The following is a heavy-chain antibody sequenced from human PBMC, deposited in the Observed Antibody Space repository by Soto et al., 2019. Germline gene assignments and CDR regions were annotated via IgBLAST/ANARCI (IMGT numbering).Heavy chain of an antibody. V-gene: IGHV1-69*02. CDR3: TRTSGYAYPVD. Sequence: QVQLVQSGAEVKKPGSSVKVSCKASGGTFSSYTISWVRQAPGQGLEWMGRIIPILGIANYAQKFQGRVTITADKSTSTAYMELSSLRSEDTAVYYCTRTSGYAYPVDCGQGTLVTVSS. CDR1: GGTFSSYT. D-gene: IGHD5-12*01. J-gene: IGHJ4*02. CDR2: IIPILGIA.